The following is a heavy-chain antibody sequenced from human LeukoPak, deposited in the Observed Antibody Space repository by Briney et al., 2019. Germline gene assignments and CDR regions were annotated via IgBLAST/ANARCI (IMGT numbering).Heavy chain of an antibody. J-gene: IGHJ4*02. D-gene: IGHD1-26*01. Sequence: GGSLRLSCAGSGFTFSRYTFNWVRQAPGKGLEWLSSVSGSGGSTYYADSVKGRFTISRDNSKNTLYLQMNSLRAEDTAVYYCANRDSGTYTPALYWGQGTLVTVSS. CDR3: ANRDSGTYTPALY. CDR2: VSGSGGST. V-gene: IGHV3-23*01. CDR1: GFTFSRYT.